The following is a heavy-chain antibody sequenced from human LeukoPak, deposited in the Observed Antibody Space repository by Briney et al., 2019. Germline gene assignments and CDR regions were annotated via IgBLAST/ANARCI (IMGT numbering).Heavy chain of an antibody. D-gene: IGHD3-10*01. Sequence: ASVKVSCEASGGTFSSYAISWVRQAPGQGLEWMGGIIPIFGTANYAQKFQGRVTITADESTSTAYMELSSLRSEDTAVYYCARNLWFGEDSYYFDYWGQGTLVTVSS. V-gene: IGHV1-69*13. CDR3: ARNLWFGEDSYYFDY. CDR2: IIPIFGTA. J-gene: IGHJ4*02. CDR1: GGTFSSYA.